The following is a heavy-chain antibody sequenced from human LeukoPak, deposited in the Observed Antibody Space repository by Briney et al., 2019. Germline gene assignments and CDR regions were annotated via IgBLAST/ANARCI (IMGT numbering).Heavy chain of an antibody. CDR1: GGSVSSGSYY. J-gene: IGHJ3*02. CDR2: IYYSGST. Sequence: SETLSLTCTVSGGSVSSGSYYWSWIRQPPGKGLEWIRYIYYSGSTNYNPSLKSRVTISVDTSKNQFSLKLSSVTAADTAVYYCARESRTGDAFDIWGQGTMVTVSS. V-gene: IGHV4-61*01. CDR3: ARESRTGDAFDI.